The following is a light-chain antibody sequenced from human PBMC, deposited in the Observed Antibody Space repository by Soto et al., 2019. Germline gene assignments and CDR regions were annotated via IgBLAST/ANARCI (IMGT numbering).Light chain of an antibody. CDR1: QSVSSW. Sequence: DIQMTQSPSTLPASVGDRVTITCRASQSVSSWLAWYQQKPGKAPKLLIYAASTLQSGVPSRFSGSGSGTDFTLTISSLQPEDFATYFCQQLNSYPLTFGQGTRLEIK. CDR3: QQLNSYPLT. V-gene: IGKV1-5*01. J-gene: IGKJ5*01. CDR2: AAS.